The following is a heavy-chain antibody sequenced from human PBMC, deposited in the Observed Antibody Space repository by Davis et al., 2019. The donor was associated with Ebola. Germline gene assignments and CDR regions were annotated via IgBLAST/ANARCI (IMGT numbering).Heavy chain of an antibody. Sequence: SETLSLTCTVSGGSISSSSYYWGWIRQPPGKGLEWIGSIYYSVCTYYNPSLKSRVTISVDTSKNQFSLKLSSVTAADTAVYYCARQSRKIFGVVIVSGWFDPWGQGTLVTVSS. CDR2: IYYSVCT. D-gene: IGHD3-3*01. CDR1: GGSISSSSYY. V-gene: IGHV4-39*01. CDR3: ARQSRKIFGVVIVSGWFDP. J-gene: IGHJ5*02.